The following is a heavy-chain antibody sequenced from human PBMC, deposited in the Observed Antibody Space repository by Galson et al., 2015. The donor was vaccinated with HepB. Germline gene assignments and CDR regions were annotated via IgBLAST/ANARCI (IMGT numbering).Heavy chain of an antibody. CDR2: ISSSSSYI. Sequence: SLRLSCAASGFTFRSYSMNWVRQAPGKGLERVSSISSSSSYIYYADSVKGRFTISRDNAQNSLYLQMNNLRAEDTAVYYCASAAPNKHGYCSSTSCISWFDPWGQGTLVTVSS. D-gene: IGHD2-2*03. CDR1: GFTFRSYS. J-gene: IGHJ5*02. CDR3: ASAAPNKHGYCSSTSCISWFDP. V-gene: IGHV3-21*01.